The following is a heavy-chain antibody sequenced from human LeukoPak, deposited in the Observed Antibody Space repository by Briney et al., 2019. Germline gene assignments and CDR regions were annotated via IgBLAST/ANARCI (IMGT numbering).Heavy chain of an antibody. CDR2: FDPEDGET. CDR3: ATAFSSGWSHRDY. D-gene: IGHD6-19*01. J-gene: IGHJ4*02. Sequence: ASVKVSCKVSGYTLTELSMHWVRQAPGKGLEWMGGFDPEDGETIYAQKFQGRVTMTEDTSTDTAYMELSSLRSEDTAVYYYATAFSSGWSHRDYWGQGTLVTVSS. V-gene: IGHV1-24*01. CDR1: GYTLTELS.